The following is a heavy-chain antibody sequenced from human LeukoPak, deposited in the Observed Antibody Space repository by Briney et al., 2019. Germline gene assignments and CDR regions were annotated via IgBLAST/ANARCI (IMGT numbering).Heavy chain of an antibody. J-gene: IGHJ5*02. V-gene: IGHV4-34*01. CDR3: AAREVRYDFWSGYYSHWFDP. CDR1: GGSFSGYY. Sequence: SEALSLTCAVYGGSFSGYYWSWIRQPPGKGLEWIGEINHSGSTNYNPSLKSRVTISVDTSKNQFSLKLSSVTAADTAVYYCAAREVRYDFWSGYYSHWFDPWGQETLVTVSS. CDR2: INHSGST. D-gene: IGHD3-3*01.